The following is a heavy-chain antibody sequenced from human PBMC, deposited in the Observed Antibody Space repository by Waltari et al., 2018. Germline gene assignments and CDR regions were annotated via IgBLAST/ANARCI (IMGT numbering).Heavy chain of an antibody. J-gene: IGHJ4*02. CDR2: IYSAGRT. Sequence: EVQLVESGGGLIQPGGSLRLSCAASGIIVSANYMNGFRQAPGKGPQWVSVIYSAGRTYYADSVKGRFTISRDNTKNTVYLQMNNLKTEDTAVYYCARPGEGPSSHWGQGTLVTVSS. CDR3: ARPGEGPSSH. CDR1: GIIVSANY. V-gene: IGHV3-53*01. D-gene: IGHD4-17*01.